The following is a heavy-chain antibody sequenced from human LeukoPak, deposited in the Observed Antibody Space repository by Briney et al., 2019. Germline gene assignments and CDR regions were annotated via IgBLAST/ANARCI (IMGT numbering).Heavy chain of an antibody. Sequence: GESLKISCKGSGYSFTSYWIGWVRQMPGKGLEWMGIIYPGDSDTRYSPSFQGQVTISADKSISTAYLQWSSLKASDTAMYYCARQGCSSTSWYGMVPAFDIWGQGTMVTVSS. CDR1: GYSFTSYW. D-gene: IGHD2-2*01. V-gene: IGHV5-51*01. CDR2: IYPGDSDT. J-gene: IGHJ3*02. CDR3: ARQGCSSTSWYGMVPAFDI.